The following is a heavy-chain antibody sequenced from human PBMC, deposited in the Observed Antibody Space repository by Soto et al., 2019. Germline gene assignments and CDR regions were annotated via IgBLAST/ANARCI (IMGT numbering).Heavy chain of an antibody. D-gene: IGHD3-10*01. CDR1: GLSLSTSGVG. V-gene: IGHV2-5*02. J-gene: IGHJ5*02. CDR3: AHRGDYGSASYRFDH. Sequence: QITLKESGPPEVKPTQTLTLTCSFSGLSLSTSGVGVGWFRQPPGKALEYLALIFWDDEKRYSPSLRSRLTVTRDTSKDQVVLKMTNMDPVDTGTYYCAHRGDYGSASYRFDHWGQGALVTVSS. CDR2: IFWDDEK.